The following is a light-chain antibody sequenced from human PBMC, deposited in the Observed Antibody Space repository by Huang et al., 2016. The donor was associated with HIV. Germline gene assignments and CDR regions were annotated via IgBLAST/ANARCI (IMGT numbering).Light chain of an antibody. V-gene: IGKV3-11*01. Sequence: EILLTQSPGTLSLAPGETATLSCRASQSVGQYLGWYQQKSGQSPRLLIYDASNRATDIPDRFRGNGSETEFTLTITTLEPDDFAFYYCYQRRHWPQTFGQGTKLEI. CDR2: DAS. CDR1: QSVGQY. CDR3: YQRRHWPQT. J-gene: IGKJ2*01.